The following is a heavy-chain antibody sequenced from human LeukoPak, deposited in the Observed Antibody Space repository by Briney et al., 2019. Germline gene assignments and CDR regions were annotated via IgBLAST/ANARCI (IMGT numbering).Heavy chain of an antibody. CDR1: GGTLSRYA. J-gene: IGHJ5*02. D-gene: IGHD2-2*02. CDR2: IIPIFGTA. V-gene: IGHV1-69*06. Sequence: ASVKVSCKASGGTLSRYAISWVRQAPGQGLEWMGGIIPIFGTANYAQKFQGRVTITADKSTSTAYMELSSLRSEDTAVYYCARDRVNVVVPAAIHGGFDPWGQGTLVTVSS. CDR3: ARDRVNVVVPAAIHGGFDP.